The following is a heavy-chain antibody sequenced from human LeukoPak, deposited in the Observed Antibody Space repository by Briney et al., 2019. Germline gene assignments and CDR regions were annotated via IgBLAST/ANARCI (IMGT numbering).Heavy chain of an antibody. CDR3: ARHTVFGVVRPSYYYYGMDV. CDR1: GGSISSSSYY. V-gene: IGHV4-39*01. D-gene: IGHD3-3*01. Sequence: PSETLSLTCTVSGGSISSSSYYWGWIRQPPGKGLEWIGSIYYSGSTYYNPSLKSRVTISVDTSKNQLSLKLSSVTAADTAVYYCARHTVFGVVRPSYYYYGMDVWGQGTTVTVSS. J-gene: IGHJ6*02. CDR2: IYYSGST.